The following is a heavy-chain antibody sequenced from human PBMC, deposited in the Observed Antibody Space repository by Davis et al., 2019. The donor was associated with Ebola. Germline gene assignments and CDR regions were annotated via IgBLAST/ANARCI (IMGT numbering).Heavy chain of an antibody. CDR3: LYGMDV. CDR2: IKQDGSEK. CDR1: GFTFSNAL. V-gene: IGHV3-7*01. J-gene: IGHJ6*02. Sequence: GGSLRLSCAASGFTFSNALMSWVRQAPGKGLEWVASIKQDGSEKYYVDSVKGRFTISRDNAKNSLYLQMNSLRAEDTAVYYCLYGMDVWGQGTTVTVSS.